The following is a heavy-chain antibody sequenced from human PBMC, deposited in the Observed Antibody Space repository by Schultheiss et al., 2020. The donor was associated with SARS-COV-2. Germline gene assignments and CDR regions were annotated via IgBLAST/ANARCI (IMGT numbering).Heavy chain of an antibody. CDR3: AREVIHYYDSSGEQRDY. V-gene: IGHV4-59*01. J-gene: IGHJ4*02. D-gene: IGHD3-22*01. CDR1: GGSISSYY. CDR2: IYYSGST. Sequence: SETLSLTCTVSGGSISSYYWSWIRQPPGKGLEWIGYIYYSGSTNYNPSLKSRVTISVDTSKNQFSLKLSSVTAADTAVYYCAREVIHYYDSSGEQRDYWGQGTLVTVSS.